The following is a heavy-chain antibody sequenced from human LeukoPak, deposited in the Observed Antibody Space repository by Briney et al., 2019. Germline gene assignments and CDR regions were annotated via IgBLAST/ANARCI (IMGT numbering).Heavy chain of an antibody. D-gene: IGHD2-2*01. J-gene: IGHJ6*03. CDR1: GGSISSYY. CDR2: IYTSGST. CDR3: ARLVEGIVVVPAAMHHYYYYYMDV. Sequence: SETLSLTCTVSGGSISSYYWSWIRQPAGKGLEWIGRIYTSGSTNYNPSLKSRVTMSVDTSKNQFSLKLSSVTAADTAVYYCARLVEGIVVVPAAMHHYYYYYMDVWGKGTTVTISS. V-gene: IGHV4-4*07.